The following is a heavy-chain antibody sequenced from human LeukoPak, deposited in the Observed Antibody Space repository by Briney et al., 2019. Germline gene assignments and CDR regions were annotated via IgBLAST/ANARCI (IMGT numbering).Heavy chain of an antibody. CDR2: ISASGGST. CDR3: AKGVGSGWTHDWYFDL. D-gene: IGHD6-19*01. Sequence: PGGSLRLSCAASGFTFSSSAMSWVRQVPGKGLEWVSGISASGGSTSYADSVRGRFTISRDNSKNTLYVQMNSLRDEDTAVYYCAKGVGSGWTHDWYFDLWGRGTLVTVSS. J-gene: IGHJ2*01. CDR1: GFTFSSSA. V-gene: IGHV3-23*01.